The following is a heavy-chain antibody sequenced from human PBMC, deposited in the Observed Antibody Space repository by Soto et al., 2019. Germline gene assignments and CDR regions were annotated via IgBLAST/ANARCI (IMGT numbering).Heavy chain of an antibody. CDR1: GYTFASYA. CDR2: ISPNNGNT. J-gene: IGHJ4*02. CDR3: ARMLSGGHFDL. D-gene: IGHD2-15*01. Sequence: ASVKVSCKASGYTFASYAISWIRQAPGQGLEWMGVISPNNGNTTYAQKFQGRVTMTRDTSTTTVYLQLSSLRSDDTAVYYCARMLSGGHFDLWGQGTPVTVSS. V-gene: IGHV1-18*01.